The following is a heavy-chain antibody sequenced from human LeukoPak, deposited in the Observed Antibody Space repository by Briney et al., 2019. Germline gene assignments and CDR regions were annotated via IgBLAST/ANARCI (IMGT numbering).Heavy chain of an antibody. CDR2: ISYDGSNK. Sequence: GGSLRLSCAASGFTFSSYGMHWVRQAPGKGLEWVAVISYDGSNKYYADSVKGRFTISRDNSKNTLYLQMNSLRAEDTAVYYCARALIAVAGTGEFDYWGQGTLVTVSS. CDR1: GFTFSSYG. J-gene: IGHJ4*02. D-gene: IGHD6-19*01. CDR3: ARALIAVAGTGEFDY. V-gene: IGHV3-30*03.